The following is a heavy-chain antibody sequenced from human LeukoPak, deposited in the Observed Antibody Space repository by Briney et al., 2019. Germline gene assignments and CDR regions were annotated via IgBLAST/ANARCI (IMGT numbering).Heavy chain of an antibody. CDR2: IIPIFGTA. CDR1: GGTFSSYA. J-gene: IGHJ4*02. CDR3: ARSPTVVTLGVATYYFDY. D-gene: IGHD4-23*01. V-gene: IGHV1-69*05. Sequence: ASVKVSCKASGGTFSSYAISWVRQAPGQGLEWMGGIIPIFGTANYAQKFQGRVTITTDESTSTAYMELSSLRSEDTAVYYCARSPTVVTLGVATYYFDYWGQGTLVTVSS.